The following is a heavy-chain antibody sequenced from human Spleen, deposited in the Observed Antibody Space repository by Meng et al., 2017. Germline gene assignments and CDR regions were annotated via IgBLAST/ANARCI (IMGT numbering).Heavy chain of an antibody. CDR1: GGSVSSGSYY. V-gene: IGHV4-61*01. CDR2: IYYSGST. D-gene: IGHD3-22*01. J-gene: IGHJ5*02. Sequence: SETLSLTCTVSGGSVSSGSYYWSWIRQPPGKGLEWIGYIYYSGSTNYNPSLKSRVTISVDTSKNQFSLKLSSVTAADTAVYYCARGYKNYYDSSGYKGNWFDPWDQGTLVTVSS. CDR3: ARGYKNYYDSSGYKGNWFDP.